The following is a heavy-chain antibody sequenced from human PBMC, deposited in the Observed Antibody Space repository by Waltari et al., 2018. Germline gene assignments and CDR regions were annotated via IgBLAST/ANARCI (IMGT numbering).Heavy chain of an antibody. CDR3: ARVFGYYYYYMDV. D-gene: IGHD3-3*01. J-gene: IGHJ6*03. CDR1: GGSLSGCH. Sequence: QVQLQQWGAGLLKPSETLSLTCDVSGGSLSGCHWTWIRQPPGKGLEWIGEINDSGRTTYNPSLESRVTVSIDTANNQFSLRVRSVTAADTAVYYCARVFGYYYYYMDVWGKGTTVTISS. CDR2: INDSGRT. V-gene: IGHV4-34*02.